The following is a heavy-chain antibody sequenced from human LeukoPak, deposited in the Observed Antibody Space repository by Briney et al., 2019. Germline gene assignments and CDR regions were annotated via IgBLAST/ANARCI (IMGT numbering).Heavy chain of an antibody. Sequence: PGGSLRLSCAASGFTFSNYAMSWVRQASGKGLEWVSSISSSGGGTYYADSVKGRFTISRDNSKNTLSLQMNSLKAEDTAVYCCAKINSGSYTDYWGQGTLVTVSS. CDR2: ISSSGGGT. J-gene: IGHJ4*02. CDR1: GFTFSNYA. V-gene: IGHV3-23*01. CDR3: AKINSGSYTDY. D-gene: IGHD1-26*01.